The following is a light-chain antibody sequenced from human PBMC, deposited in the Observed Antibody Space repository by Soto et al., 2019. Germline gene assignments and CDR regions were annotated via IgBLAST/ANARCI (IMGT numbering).Light chain of an antibody. J-gene: IGKJ1*01. CDR1: QSVGSY. CDR3: QQDYKFPWT. CDR2: GAS. Sequence: PGEGATLSCRASQSVGSYLSWYQQKPGQAPRLLIYGASTSATGIPPRISGSGSVTDFTLTISSLQPEDFAVYYCQQDYKFPWTFGQGTKVDIK. V-gene: IGKV3D-7*01.